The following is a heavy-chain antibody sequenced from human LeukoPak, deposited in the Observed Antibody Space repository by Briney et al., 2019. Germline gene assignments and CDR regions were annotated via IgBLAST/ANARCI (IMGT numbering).Heavy chain of an antibody. J-gene: IGHJ6*02. CDR3: ARDGVGKRSFMDV. D-gene: IGHD3-10*01. V-gene: IGHV1-2*02. CDR2: INPNSGGT. Sequence: ASVKVSCKASGYTFTGYYMHWVRQAPGQGLEWMGWINPNSGGTNYAQKFQGRVTMTRDTSTSTVYMELSSLRSEDTAVCYCARDGVGKRSFMDVWGQGTTVTVSS. CDR1: GYTFTGYY.